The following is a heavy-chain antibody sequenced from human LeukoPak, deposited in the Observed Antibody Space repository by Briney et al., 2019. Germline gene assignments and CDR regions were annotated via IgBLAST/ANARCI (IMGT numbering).Heavy chain of an antibody. V-gene: IGHV4-30-2*01. CDR3: ASGYSSGWTPGH. CDR1: GGSISSGGYS. D-gene: IGHD6-19*01. J-gene: IGHJ4*02. Sequence: SQTLSLTCAVSGGSISSGGYSWSWIRQPPGKGLEWIGYIYHSGSTYYNPSLKSRVTISVDTSKNQFSLKLSSVTAADTAVYYCASGYSSGWTPGHWGQGTLVTVSS. CDR2: IYHSGST.